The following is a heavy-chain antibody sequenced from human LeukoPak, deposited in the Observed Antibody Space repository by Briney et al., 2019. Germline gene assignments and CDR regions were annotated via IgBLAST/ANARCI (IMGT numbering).Heavy chain of an antibody. J-gene: IGHJ1*01. Sequence: GGSLRLSCAASGFTVSSNYMSWVRQAPGKGLEWVSVISGSGGSTYYADSVKGRFTISRDNSKNTLFLQMNSLRAEDTAVYYCAKDPSVGGTAEYFQHWGQGTLVTVSS. CDR2: ISGSGGST. CDR3: AKDPSVGGTAEYFQH. CDR1: GFTVSSNY. D-gene: IGHD1-26*01. V-gene: IGHV3-23*01.